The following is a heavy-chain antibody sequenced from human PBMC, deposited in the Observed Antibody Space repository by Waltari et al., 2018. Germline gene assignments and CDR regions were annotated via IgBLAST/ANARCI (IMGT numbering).Heavy chain of an antibody. CDR1: GGSFSGYY. CDR2: INHSGST. D-gene: IGHD3-3*01. V-gene: IGHV4-34*01. Sequence: QVQLQQWGAGLLKPSETLSLTCAVYGGSFSGYYWSWIRQPPGKGLEWIGEINHSGSTNYNPSLKSRVTISVDTSKNQFSLKLSSVTAVDTAVYYCARGYGTISLLYYFDYWGQGTLVTVSS. J-gene: IGHJ4*02. CDR3: ARGYGTISLLYYFDY.